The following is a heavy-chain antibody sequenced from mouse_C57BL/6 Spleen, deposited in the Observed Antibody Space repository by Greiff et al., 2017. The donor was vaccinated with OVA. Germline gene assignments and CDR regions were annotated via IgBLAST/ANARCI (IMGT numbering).Heavy chain of an antibody. D-gene: IGHD2-4*01. V-gene: IGHV1-55*01. Sequence: QVQLQQSGAELVKPGASVKMSCKASGYTFTSYWITWVKPRPGPGLEWIGDIYPGSGSTNYNEKFKSKATLTVDTSYSTAYMQLSILTSEYSAVYYCAILDYDGAYWGQGTLVTVSA. CDR1: GYTFTSYW. CDR3: AILDYDGAY. J-gene: IGHJ3*01. CDR2: IYPGSGST.